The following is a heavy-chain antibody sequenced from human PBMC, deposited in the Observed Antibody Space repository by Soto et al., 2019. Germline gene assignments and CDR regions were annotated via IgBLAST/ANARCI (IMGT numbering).Heavy chain of an antibody. J-gene: IGHJ4*02. Sequence: QVQLQESGPGLVKPSQTLSLTCTVSGGSISSGGYYWSWIRQHPGKGLEWIGYIYYSGSTYYNPSLKSRGTISVDTSKNQFSLKLSSVTAADTAVYYCARVPRHRYYDFWSGYYPDYGGQGTLVTVSS. V-gene: IGHV4-31*03. CDR3: ARVPRHRYYDFWSGYYPDY. D-gene: IGHD3-3*01. CDR2: IYYSGST. CDR1: GGSISSGGYY.